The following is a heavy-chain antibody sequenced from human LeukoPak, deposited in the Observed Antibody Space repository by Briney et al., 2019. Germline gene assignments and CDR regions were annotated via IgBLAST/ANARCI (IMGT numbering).Heavy chain of an antibody. D-gene: IGHD2-2*01. CDR3: ARSRRYCSSTSCYRYYYGMDV. V-gene: IGHV1-46*01. CDR1: GYTFTSYY. CDR2: INPSGGST. Sequence: GASVKVSCKASGYTFTSYYMHWVRQAPGQGLEWMGIINPSGGSTSYAQKFQGRVTMTRVTSTSTVYMELSSLRSEDTAVYYCARSRRYCSSTSCYRYYYGMDVWGQGTTVTVSS. J-gene: IGHJ6*02.